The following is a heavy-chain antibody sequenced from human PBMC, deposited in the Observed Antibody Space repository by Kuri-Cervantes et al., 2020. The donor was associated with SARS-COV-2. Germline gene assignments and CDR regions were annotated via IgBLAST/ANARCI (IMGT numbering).Heavy chain of an antibody. CDR1: GFTFNNYD. D-gene: IGHD6-19*01. CDR2: ISYDGSKK. J-gene: IGHJ4*02. V-gene: IGHV3-30-3*01. Sequence: GESLKISCAASGFTFNNYDMYWVRQAPGKGLEWVAVISYDGSKKYYADSVKGRFTISRDNSKSTLYLPMYNLRAEDTAVYYCAREASSGWYGLSQYYFDYWGQGTLVTVSS. CDR3: AREASSGWYGLSQYYFDY.